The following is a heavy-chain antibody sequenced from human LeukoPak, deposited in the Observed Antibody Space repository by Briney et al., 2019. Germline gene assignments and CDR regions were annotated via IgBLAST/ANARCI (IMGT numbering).Heavy chain of an antibody. CDR1: GGSISSYY. Sequence: PSETLSLTCTVSGGSISSYYWSWIRQPPGKGLEWIGYIYYSGSTNYNPSLKSRVTISVDTSKNQFSLKLSSVTAADTAVYYCARGRNYYDSSGYYGYWGQGTLVTVSS. D-gene: IGHD3-22*01. J-gene: IGHJ4*02. CDR2: IYYSGST. V-gene: IGHV4-59*01. CDR3: ARGRNYYDSSGYYGY.